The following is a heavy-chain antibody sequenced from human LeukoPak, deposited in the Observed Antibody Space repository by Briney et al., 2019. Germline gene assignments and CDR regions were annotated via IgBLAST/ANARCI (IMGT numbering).Heavy chain of an antibody. Sequence: ASVKVSCKASGYTFTGYYMHWVRQAPGQGLEWMGRINPNSGGTNYAQKFQGRVTMTRDTSISTAYKELSRLRSDDTAVYYCARAYYYDSSGYSSSYYYYGMDVWGQGTTVTVSS. CDR1: GYTFTGYY. CDR3: ARAYYYDSSGYSSSYYYYGMDV. CDR2: INPNSGGT. V-gene: IGHV1-2*06. J-gene: IGHJ6*02. D-gene: IGHD3-22*01.